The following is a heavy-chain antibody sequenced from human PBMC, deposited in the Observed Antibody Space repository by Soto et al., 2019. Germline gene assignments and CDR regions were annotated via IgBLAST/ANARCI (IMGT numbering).Heavy chain of an antibody. D-gene: IGHD3-22*01. CDR2: ISYDGSNK. Sequence: QVQLVESGGGVVQPGRSLRLSCAASGFTFSSYGMHWVRQAPGKGLEWVAVISYDGSNKYYADSVKGRFTISRDNSKNTLYLQMNRLRAEDTAVYYCAKDLTYYYDSSGYYYPDYWGQGTLVTVSS. CDR3: AKDLTYYYDSSGYYYPDY. CDR1: GFTFSSYG. V-gene: IGHV3-30*18. J-gene: IGHJ4*02.